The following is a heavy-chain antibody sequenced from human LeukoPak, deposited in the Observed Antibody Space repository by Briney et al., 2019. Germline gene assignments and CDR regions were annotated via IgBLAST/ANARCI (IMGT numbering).Heavy chain of an antibody. J-gene: IGHJ4*02. CDR3: ARDGGPWSLHYFDY. V-gene: IGHV3-30*03. CDR1: GFTFSSYG. CDR2: ISYDGSNK. Sequence: GGSLRLSCAASGFTFSSYGMHWVRQAPGKGLEWVAVISYDGSNKYYADSVKGRFTISRDNSKNTLYLQMNSLRAEDTAVYYCARDGGPWSLHYFDYWGQGTLVTVSS. D-gene: IGHD3-16*01.